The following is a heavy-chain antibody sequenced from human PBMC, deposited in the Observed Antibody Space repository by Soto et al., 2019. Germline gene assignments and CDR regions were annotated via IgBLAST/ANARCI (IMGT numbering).Heavy chain of an antibody. Sequence: SVKVSCKASGGTFSSYSISWVRQAPGQGLEWMGGIIPIFGTANYAQKFQGRVTITADESTSTAYMELSSLRSEDTAVYYCARGGYSYGFGGFDYWGQGTLVTVSS. J-gene: IGHJ4*02. V-gene: IGHV1-69*13. CDR1: GGTFSSYS. CDR2: IIPIFGTA. CDR3: ARGGYSYGFGGFDY. D-gene: IGHD5-18*01.